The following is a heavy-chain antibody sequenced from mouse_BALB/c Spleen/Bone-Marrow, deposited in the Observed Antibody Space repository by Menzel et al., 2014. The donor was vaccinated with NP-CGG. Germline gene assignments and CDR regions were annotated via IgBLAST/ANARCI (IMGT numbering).Heavy chain of an antibody. D-gene: IGHD1-2*01. CDR3: ARQGYYGYSDY. CDR2: INPDSSTI. J-gene: IGHJ2*01. CDR1: GFDFSRYW. V-gene: IGHV4-1*02. Sequence: EVKLLESGGGLVQPGGSLKLSCAASGFDFSRYWMSWVRQAPGKGLEWIGEINPDSSTINYTPSLKDKFIISRDNAKNTLYRQMRKVRSEDTALYYCARQGYYGYSDYWGQGTTLTVSS.